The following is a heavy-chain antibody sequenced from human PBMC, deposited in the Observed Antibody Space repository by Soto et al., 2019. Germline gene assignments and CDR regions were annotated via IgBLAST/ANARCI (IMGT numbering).Heavy chain of an antibody. CDR2: ISVSDAFI. Sequence: GGSLRLSCAASGFNVGAFAVNWVRQAPGKGLEWVSGISVSDAFIYYADSARGRFSISRDASENILYLQMNSLRVDDTALYYCTRETVAGITGLDYWGPGTL. V-gene: IGHV3-23*01. D-gene: IGHD1-20*01. CDR3: TRETVAGITGLDY. CDR1: GFNVGAFA. J-gene: IGHJ4*02.